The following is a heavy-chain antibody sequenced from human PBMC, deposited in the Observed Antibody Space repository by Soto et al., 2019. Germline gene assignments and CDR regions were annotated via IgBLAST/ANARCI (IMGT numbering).Heavy chain of an antibody. V-gene: IGHV4-59*08. CDR1: GGSISDYY. J-gene: IGHJ4*02. CDR3: ARHSARYSSSRPFDY. D-gene: IGHD6-13*01. CDR2: IYDSGRT. Sequence: QVQLQESGPGLVKPSETLSLTCTVSGGSISDYYWSWIRQPPGEGLEGIGDIYDSGRTNYNPSLKSRVTISIDTSKNQFSLKLRSVAAADTAVYYCARHSARYSSSRPFDYWGQGTLVPVSS.